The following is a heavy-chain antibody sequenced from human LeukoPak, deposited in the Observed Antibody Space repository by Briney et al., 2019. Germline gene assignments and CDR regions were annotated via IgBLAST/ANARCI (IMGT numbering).Heavy chain of an antibody. Sequence: PSQTLSLTCTVSGGSITSGSYFWTWIRQPAGKGLEWLGRMQTNGNTNYNPSLKSRVAISIDTSKNQFSLQLSSVTAADTAVCYCARGLSNAWEVQAYWGQGTLVTVSS. V-gene: IGHV4-61*02. CDR3: ARGLSNAWEVQAY. D-gene: IGHD1-26*01. J-gene: IGHJ4*02. CDR1: GGSITSGSYF. CDR2: MQTNGNT.